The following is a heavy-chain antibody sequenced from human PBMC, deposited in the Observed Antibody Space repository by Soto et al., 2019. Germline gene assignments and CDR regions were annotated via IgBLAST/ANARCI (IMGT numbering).Heavy chain of an antibody. CDR3: TTDGGVSVYPLFWA. V-gene: IGHV3-15*01. J-gene: IGHJ5*02. CDR1: GFTFRSAW. D-gene: IGHD2-8*02. Sequence: EVQLVESGGDLVKPGGSLRLSCAASGFTFRSAWMGWVRQAPGKGLEWVGRLKSKSDGGTSDFAAPGKGRFSISRDESKTTVYLQMNSLKTEDTAVYYCTTDGGVSVYPLFWAWGQGPLVTVSS. CDR2: LKSKSDGGTS.